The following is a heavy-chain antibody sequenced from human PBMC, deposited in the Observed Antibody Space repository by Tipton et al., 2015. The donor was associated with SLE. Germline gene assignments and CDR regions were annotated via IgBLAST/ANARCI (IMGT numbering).Heavy chain of an antibody. D-gene: IGHD6-13*01. V-gene: IGHV3-64D*06. CDR2: ISSNGGST. CDR3: ATWYSTAPSIRESAFDI. Sequence: SLRLSCSASGFTFSSYAMHWVRQAPGKGLEYVSAISSNGGSTYYADSVKGRFTISRDNSKNTLYLQMSSLRAEDTAVYYCATWYSTAPSIRESAFDIWGQGTMVTVSS. J-gene: IGHJ3*02. CDR1: GFTFSSYA.